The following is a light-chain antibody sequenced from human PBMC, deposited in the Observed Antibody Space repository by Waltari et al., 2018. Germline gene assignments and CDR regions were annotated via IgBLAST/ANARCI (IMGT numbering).Light chain of an antibody. Sequence: QTVVTQEPSLSVSPGGTVTLTCALSSGSVSPTSSATWYRQTPGQAPRTLLYKANTRSSGVPDRFSGSILGNKAALTITGAQADDESDYYCSLYMGSGIWVFGGGTKLTVL. CDR3: SLYMGSGIWV. CDR2: KAN. CDR1: SGSVSPTSS. J-gene: IGLJ3*02. V-gene: IGLV8-61*01.